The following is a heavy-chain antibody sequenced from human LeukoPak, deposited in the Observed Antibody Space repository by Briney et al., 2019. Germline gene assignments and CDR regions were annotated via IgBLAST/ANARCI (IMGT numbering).Heavy chain of an antibody. D-gene: IGHD3-9*01. CDR1: GFTFSSYG. Sequence: GGSLRLSCAASGFTFSSYGMHWVRQAPGKGLEWVSGISWNSGSIGYADSVKGRFTISRDNAKNSLYLQMNSLRAEDTALYYCAKSYYDILTGTEPAFDYWGQGTLVTVSS. CDR3: AKSYYDILTGTEPAFDY. CDR2: ISWNSGSI. V-gene: IGHV3-9*01. J-gene: IGHJ4*02.